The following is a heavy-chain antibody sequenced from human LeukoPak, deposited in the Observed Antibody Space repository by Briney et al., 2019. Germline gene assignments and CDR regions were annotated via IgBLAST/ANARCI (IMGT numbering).Heavy chain of an antibody. D-gene: IGHD2-15*01. J-gene: IGHJ4*02. CDR3: ATYCSGGSCYGVY. Sequence: ASVTVSCTASGYTFTVYYMHWVRQAPGQGLEWMGWINPNSGGTNYAQKFQGRVTMTRDTSISTAYMELSRLRSDDTAVSYCATYCSGGSCYGVYWGQGTLVTVSS. CDR1: GYTFTVYY. V-gene: IGHV1-2*02. CDR2: INPNSGGT.